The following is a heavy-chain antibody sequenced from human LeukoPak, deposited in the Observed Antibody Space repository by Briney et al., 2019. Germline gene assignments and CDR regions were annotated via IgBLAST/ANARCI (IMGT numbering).Heavy chain of an antibody. CDR3: AKDLPSSGWIKNFDY. Sequence: GGSLRLSCAASGFTFSSYWMSWVRQAPGKGLEWVANIKQDGSEKYYVDSVKGRFTISRDNAKNSLYLLMNSLRAEDTAVYYCAKDLPSSGWIKNFDYWGQGTLVTVSS. J-gene: IGHJ4*02. CDR1: GFTFSSYW. CDR2: IKQDGSEK. V-gene: IGHV3-7*01. D-gene: IGHD6-19*01.